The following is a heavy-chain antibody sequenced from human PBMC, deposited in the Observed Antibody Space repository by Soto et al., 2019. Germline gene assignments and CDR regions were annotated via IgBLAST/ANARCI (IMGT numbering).Heavy chain of an antibody. CDR2: IYIDGNT. CDR1: GFTFSSYA. V-gene: IGHV3-66*01. D-gene: IGHD3-9*01. J-gene: IGHJ1*01. CDR3: ARDDNYDRGA. Sequence: GGSLRLSCAASGFTFSSYAMSWVRQAPGKGLEWVSVIYIDGNTYHADSVKGRFTISRDNSKNMVYLQMNSLRAEDTAVYYCARDDNYDRGAWGQGTLVTVSS.